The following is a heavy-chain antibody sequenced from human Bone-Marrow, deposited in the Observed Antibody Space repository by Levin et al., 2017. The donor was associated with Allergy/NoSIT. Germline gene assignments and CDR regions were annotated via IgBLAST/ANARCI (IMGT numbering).Heavy chain of an antibody. J-gene: IGHJ4*02. CDR1: GFTFSDYY. Sequence: GGSLRLSCAASGFTFSDYYMIWIRQSPGKGLDWISYITVGGSTSYADSVKGRFTISRDDANSSVYLQMIGLRVEDTAVYYCAGGSTFYGSSGSLDLWGQGTLVSVSS. CDR3: AGGSTFYGSSGSLDL. D-gene: IGHD3-22*01. V-gene: IGHV3-11*01. CDR2: ITVGGST.